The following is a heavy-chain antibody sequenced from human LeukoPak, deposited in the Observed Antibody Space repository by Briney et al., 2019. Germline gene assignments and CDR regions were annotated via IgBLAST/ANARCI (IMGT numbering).Heavy chain of an antibody. CDR1: GFTSIAYA. V-gene: IGHV3-23*01. Sequence: GGSLRLSCVGSGFTSIAYALTWARQAPGKGLEWVSGISGGGVTTYYADSVKGRFTISRDNSKNTLYLQMNSLRAEDTAVYYCARAKVLRYFDWLSPPYYYYGMDVWGQGTTVTVSS. D-gene: IGHD3-9*01. J-gene: IGHJ6*02. CDR2: ISGGGVTT. CDR3: ARAKVLRYFDWLSPPYYYYGMDV.